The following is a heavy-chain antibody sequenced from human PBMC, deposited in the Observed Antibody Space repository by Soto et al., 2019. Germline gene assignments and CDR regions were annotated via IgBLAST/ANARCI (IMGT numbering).Heavy chain of an antibody. CDR3: TRAQGESYDSWFDP. V-gene: IGHV3-21*01. J-gene: IGHJ5*02. Sequence: EVQVVESGGGLVQPGGSLRLSCSFTFSMYSMSWVRQAPGKGLEWVASISSGGSYRKYADSVKGHCTISRDNAKNSASLHMNSLRDDDTAVYFCTRAQGESYDSWFDPWGQGTLVTVSS. D-gene: IGHD1-26*01. CDR2: ISSGGSYR. CDR1: FTFSMYS.